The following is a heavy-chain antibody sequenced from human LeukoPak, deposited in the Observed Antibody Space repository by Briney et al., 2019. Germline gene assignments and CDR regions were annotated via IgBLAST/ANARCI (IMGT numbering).Heavy chain of an antibody. Sequence: GGSLRLSCAASGFTVSSNYMSWVRQAPGKGLEWVSGISGSGDTDYADSVKGRFTISRDNSKNTLYLQMNSLRAEDTAVYYCASWYSSSPNDAFDIWGQGTMVTVSS. D-gene: IGHD6-6*01. CDR3: ASWYSSSPNDAFDI. CDR2: ISGSGDT. CDR1: GFTVSSNY. J-gene: IGHJ3*02. V-gene: IGHV3-53*01.